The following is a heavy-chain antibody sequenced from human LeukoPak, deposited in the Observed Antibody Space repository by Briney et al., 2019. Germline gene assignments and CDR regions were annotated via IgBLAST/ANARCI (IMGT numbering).Heavy chain of an antibody. Sequence: PGGSLRLSCAASGFTFDDYAMHWVRQAPGKGLEWVSGISWNSGTKGYADSVKGRFTISRDNAKNSLYLQMNSLRGEDAALYYCAVLHYYAMDVWGQGTTVIVFS. D-gene: IGHD2-8*01. CDR1: GFTFDDYA. J-gene: IGHJ6*02. CDR2: ISWNSGTK. CDR3: AVLHYYAMDV. V-gene: IGHV3-9*01.